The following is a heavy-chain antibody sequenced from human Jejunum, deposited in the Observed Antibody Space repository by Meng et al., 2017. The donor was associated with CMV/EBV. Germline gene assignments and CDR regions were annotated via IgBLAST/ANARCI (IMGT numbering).Heavy chain of an antibody. D-gene: IGHD1-1*01. CDR3: TRQLDY. CDR2: IKYDGRAK. J-gene: IGHJ4*02. V-gene: IGHV3-7*04. CDR1: GFAFSDYW. Sequence: SCAASGFAFSDYWMDWVRQLPGTGLGWVATIKYDGRAKYFVYSVEGRFTISRDNSRNTLYLHMNSLRAEDTAVYYCTRQLDYWGQGTLVTVSS.